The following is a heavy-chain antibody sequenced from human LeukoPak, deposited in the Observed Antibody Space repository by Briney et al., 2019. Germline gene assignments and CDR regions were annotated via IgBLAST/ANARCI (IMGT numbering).Heavy chain of an antibody. CDR1: GGSISSSSYY. CDR3: ARGRYGDY. D-gene: IGHD3-16*01. CDR2: IYHSGST. J-gene: IGHJ4*02. Sequence: SETLSLTCTVSGGSISSSSYYWVWIRQPPGKGLEWIGSIYHSGSTYYNPSLKSRVTISIDTSMNQFSLKVTSVIAADTAMYYCARGRYGDYWGQGTLVTVSS. V-gene: IGHV4-39*07.